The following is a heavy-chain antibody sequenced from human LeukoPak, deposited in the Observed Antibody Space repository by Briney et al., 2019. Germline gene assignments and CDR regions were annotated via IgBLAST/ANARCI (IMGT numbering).Heavy chain of an antibody. D-gene: IGHD5-12*01. CDR2: IRYDGSNK. CDR1: GFTFSSYG. Sequence: PGGSLRLSCAASGFTFSSYGMHWVRQAPGKGLEWVAFIRYDGSNKYYADSVKGRFTISRDNSKNTLYLQMNSLRAEDTAVYYWAKRGYRGYPQVGLVDYGGQGPLVTVSS. V-gene: IGHV3-30*02. CDR3: AKRGYRGYPQVGLVDY. J-gene: IGHJ4*02.